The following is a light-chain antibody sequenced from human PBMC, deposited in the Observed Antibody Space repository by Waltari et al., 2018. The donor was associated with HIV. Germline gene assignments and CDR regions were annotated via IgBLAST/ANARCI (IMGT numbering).Light chain of an antibody. CDR1: SHYDGGSND. CDR3: SAYGGSYNRLL. Sequence: QSALTQPLSASGSPGQSVTIYCTGTSHYDGGSNDASGYQHYTGKAPKVMIYEVSKRPSGVPDRFFGSKSGNTASLTVSGRQADDEADYFCSAYGGSYNRLLFGGGTKLTVL. J-gene: IGLJ2*01. CDR2: EVS. V-gene: IGLV2-8*01.